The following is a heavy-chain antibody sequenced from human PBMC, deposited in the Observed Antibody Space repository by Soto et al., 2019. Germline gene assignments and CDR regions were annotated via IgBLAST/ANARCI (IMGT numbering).Heavy chain of an antibody. CDR3: ARDRRLYGMDV. V-gene: IGHV3-11*01. J-gene: IGHJ6*02. Sequence: QVQLVESGGGLVKPGGSLRLSCAASGFTFSDYYMSWIRQAPGKGLEWVSDISSSARTIYYAESVKGRFTISRDNAKNSLYLQMDSLRGEETAVYYCARDRRLYGMDVWGQGTTVTVSS. CDR2: ISSSARTI. CDR1: GFTFSDYY.